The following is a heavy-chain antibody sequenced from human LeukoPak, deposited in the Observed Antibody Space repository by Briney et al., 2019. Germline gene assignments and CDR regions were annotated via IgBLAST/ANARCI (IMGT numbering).Heavy chain of an antibody. V-gene: IGHV3-48*03. D-gene: IGHD3-22*01. CDR3: ARARDDSSGYYWGNFDY. Sequence: PGGSLRLSCAASGFTFSSYEMNWVRQAPGKGLEWVSYISRGGGTIYYADSVKGRFTISRDNTKNSLSLQMNSLRAEDTAFYYCARARDDSSGYYWGNFDYWGQGTLVTVSS. J-gene: IGHJ4*02. CDR2: ISRGGGTI. CDR1: GFTFSSYE.